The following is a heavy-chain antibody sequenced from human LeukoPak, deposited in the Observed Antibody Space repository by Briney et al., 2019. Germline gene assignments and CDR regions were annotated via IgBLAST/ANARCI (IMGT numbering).Heavy chain of an antibody. D-gene: IGHD5-18*01. V-gene: IGHV3-23*01. Sequence: GGSLRLSCEASGFTFSNYAMSWVRQAPGKGLEWVSAISGSGGSTYYADSVKGRFTISRDNSKNTLYLQMNSLRAEDTAVYYCAKGHVERGYSYGCVGYFDYWGQGTLVTVSS. CDR3: AKGHVERGYSYGCVGYFDY. CDR1: GFTFSNYA. J-gene: IGHJ4*02. CDR2: ISGSGGST.